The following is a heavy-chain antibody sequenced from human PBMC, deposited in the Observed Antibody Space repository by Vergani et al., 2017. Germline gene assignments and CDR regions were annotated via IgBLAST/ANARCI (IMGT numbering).Heavy chain of an antibody. J-gene: IGHJ4*02. CDR1: GGSISSSSYY. V-gene: IGHV4-39*01. Sequence: QLQLQESGPGLVKPSETLSLTCTVSGGSISSSSYYWGWIRQPPGKGLEWIGSIYYSGSTYYNPSLKSRVTISVDTSKNQFSLKLSSVTAADTAVYYCARGGPWFGESSFDYWGQGTLVTVSS. CDR3: ARGGPWFGESSFDY. CDR2: IYYSGST. D-gene: IGHD3-10*01.